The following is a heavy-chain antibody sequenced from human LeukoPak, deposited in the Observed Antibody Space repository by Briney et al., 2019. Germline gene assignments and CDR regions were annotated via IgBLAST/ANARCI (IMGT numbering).Heavy chain of an antibody. V-gene: IGHV1-18*01. CDR1: GYTFASFG. J-gene: IGHJ6*03. D-gene: IGHD2-2*03. CDR2: INTHNGDT. Sequence: ASVNVSCKASGYTFASFGITWVRQAPGQGLEWMGWINTHNGDTNYAQKLQGRVTMTTDTSTSTAYMELRSLRSDDTAVYYCARDGYRLSGYFYYMDVWGKGTTVTVSS. CDR3: ARDGYRLSGYFYYMDV.